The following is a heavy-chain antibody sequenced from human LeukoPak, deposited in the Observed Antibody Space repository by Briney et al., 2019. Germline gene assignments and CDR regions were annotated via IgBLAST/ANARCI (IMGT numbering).Heavy chain of an antibody. CDR3: AKELGSTALIDY. CDR1: GFTFSSYG. Sequence: GGSLRLSCAASGFTFSSYGMHWVRQAPGKGLEWVAVISYDGSNKYYADSVKGRFTISRDNSKNTLYLLMNSLRAEDTAVYYCAKELGSTALIDYWGQGTLVTVSS. V-gene: IGHV3-30*18. J-gene: IGHJ4*02. D-gene: IGHD5-18*01. CDR2: ISYDGSNK.